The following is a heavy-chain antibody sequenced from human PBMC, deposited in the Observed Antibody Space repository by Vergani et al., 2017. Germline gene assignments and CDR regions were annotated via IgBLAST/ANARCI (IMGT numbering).Heavy chain of an antibody. D-gene: IGHD3-3*01. CDR3: AKSGGPHDFWSGYYYYYMDV. V-gene: IGHV3-30*18. CDR2: ISYDGSNK. CDR1: GFTFSSYG. J-gene: IGHJ6*03. Sequence: QVQLVESGGGVVQPGRSLRLSCAASGFTFSSYGMHWVRQAPGKGLEWVAVISYDGSNKYYADSVKGRFTISRDNSKNTLYLQMNSLRAEDTAMYYCAKSGGPHDFWSGYYYYYMDVWGEGTTVTVSS.